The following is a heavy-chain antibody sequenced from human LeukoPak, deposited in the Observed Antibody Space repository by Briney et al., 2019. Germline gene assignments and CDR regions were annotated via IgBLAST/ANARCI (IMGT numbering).Heavy chain of an antibody. J-gene: IGHJ3*02. D-gene: IGHD5-18*01. CDR2: IYTSGST. CDR1: GGSISSYY. CDR3: ATTPQRGYSYGWGTDAFDI. V-gene: IGHV4-4*07. Sequence: PSETLSLTCTVSGGSISSYYWSWIRQPAGKGLEWIGRIYTSGSTYYHPSLKSRVTISVDTSKNQFSLKLSSVTAADTAVYYCATTPQRGYSYGWGTDAFDIWGQGTMVTVSS.